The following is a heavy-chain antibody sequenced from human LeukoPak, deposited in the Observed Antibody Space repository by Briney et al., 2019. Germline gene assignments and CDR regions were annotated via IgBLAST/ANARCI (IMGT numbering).Heavy chain of an antibody. V-gene: IGHV4-59*01. D-gene: IGHD1-26*01. J-gene: IGHJ4*02. CDR2: IYYCGST. CDR1: GGSISSYY. Sequence: SETLSLTCTVSGGSISSYYWSWIRQPPGKGLEWIGYIYYCGSTNYNPPLKSRVTISVDTSKNQFSLKLSSVTAADTAAYYCARGSGSYYAFDYWGQGTLVTVSS. CDR3: ARGSGSYYAFDY.